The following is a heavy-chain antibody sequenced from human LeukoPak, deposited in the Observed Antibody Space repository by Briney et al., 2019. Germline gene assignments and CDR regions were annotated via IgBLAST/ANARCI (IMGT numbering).Heavy chain of an antibody. V-gene: IGHV4-34*01. CDR3: ARGDPKTVVQGVLGIKYHYYYMDV. CDR1: GGSFSGYY. D-gene: IGHD3-10*01. J-gene: IGHJ6*03. Sequence: PSVTLSLTCAVYGGSFSGYYWSWIRQPPGKGLEWIGEVNHSGDTNYNPSLKSRVTISVDTSKNQFSLKLSSVTAADTSVYYCARGDPKTVVQGVLGIKYHYYYMDVWGKGTTVTVSS. CDR2: VNHSGDT.